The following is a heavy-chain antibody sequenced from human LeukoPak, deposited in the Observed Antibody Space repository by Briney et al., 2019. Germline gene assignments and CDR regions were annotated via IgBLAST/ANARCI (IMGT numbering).Heavy chain of an antibody. CDR2: ISGSGGST. CDR3: AKSRSVDTAFQESDY. V-gene: IGHV3-23*01. D-gene: IGHD5-18*01. CDR1: GFTFSSYA. Sequence: GGSLRLSCAASGFTFSSYAMSWVRQAPGKGLEWVSAISGSGGSTYYADSVKGRFTISRDNSKNTLYLQMNSLRAEDTAVYYCAKSRSVDTAFQESDYWGQGTLVTVSS. J-gene: IGHJ4*02.